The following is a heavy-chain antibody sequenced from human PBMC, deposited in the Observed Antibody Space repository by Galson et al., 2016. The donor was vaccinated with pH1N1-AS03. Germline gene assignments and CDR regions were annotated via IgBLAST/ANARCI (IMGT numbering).Heavy chain of an antibody. CDR2: INPENGVT. V-gene: IGHV1-2*04. J-gene: IGHJ6*02. CDR1: GYILTDFY. CDR3: ARDPRGPCSSATCATTYYFGMDV. Sequence: SVKVSCKASGYILTDFYVHWVRQAPGQGLEWMGWINPENGVTNYAQKFQAWVTMTGDTSISTAYMELHGLKSDDTAVYYCARDPRGPCSSATCATTYYFGMDVWGQGTTVIVSS. D-gene: IGHD1-26*01.